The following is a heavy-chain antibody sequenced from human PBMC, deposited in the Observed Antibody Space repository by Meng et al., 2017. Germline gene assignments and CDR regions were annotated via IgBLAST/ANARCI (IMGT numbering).Heavy chain of an antibody. CDR1: GGSISSYY. J-gene: IGHJ6*02. D-gene: IGHD3-10*01. CDR3: ARGGLWFGEISSYYYYGMDV. V-gene: IGHV4-59*01. Sequence: LSLTCTVSGGSISSYYWSWIRQPPGKGLEWIGYIYYSGSTNYNPSLKSRVTRSVDTSKNQFSLKLSSVTASDTAVYYCARGGLWFGEISSYYYYGMDVWGQGTTVTVSS. CDR2: IYYSGST.